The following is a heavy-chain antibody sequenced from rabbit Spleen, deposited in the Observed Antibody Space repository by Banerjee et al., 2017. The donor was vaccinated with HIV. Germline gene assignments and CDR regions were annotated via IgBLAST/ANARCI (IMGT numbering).Heavy chain of an antibody. D-gene: IGHD1-1*01. J-gene: IGHJ4*01. V-gene: IGHV1S40*01. Sequence: QSLEESGGDLVKPGASLTLTCTASGFSFNTVHWIYWVRQAPGKGLEWIGTIYAGSTGTTDYASWAKGRFTISKTSSTTVTLQMTSLTAADTATYFCARDLADVIGWNLHLWGPGTLVTVS. CDR3: ARDLADVIGWNLHL. CDR2: IYAGSTGTT. CDR1: GFSFNTVHW.